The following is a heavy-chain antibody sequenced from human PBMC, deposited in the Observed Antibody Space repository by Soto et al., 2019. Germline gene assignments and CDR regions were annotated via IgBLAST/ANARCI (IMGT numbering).Heavy chain of an antibody. Sequence: SETLSLTCTVSGGSISSYYWSWIRQPPGKGLEWIGYIYYSGSTNYNPSLKSRVTMSVDTSKNQFSLKLSSVTAADTAVYYCARDRDSGYDFDYWGQGTLVTVSS. J-gene: IGHJ4*02. D-gene: IGHD5-12*01. CDR1: GGSISSYY. CDR3: ARDRDSGYDFDY. CDR2: IYYSGST. V-gene: IGHV4-59*01.